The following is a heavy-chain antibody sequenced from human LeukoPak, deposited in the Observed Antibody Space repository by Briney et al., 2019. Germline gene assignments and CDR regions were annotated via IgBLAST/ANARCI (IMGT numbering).Heavy chain of an antibody. CDR3: ARDTYYYDSSGYRFDY. D-gene: IGHD3-22*01. V-gene: IGHV3-33*01. CDR1: GFTFSSYG. Sequence: GRSLRLSCAASGFTFSSYGMHWVRQAPGKGLEWVAVIWYDGSKKYYADSVKGRFTITRDNSKNTLYLQMNSLRAEDTAVYYCARDTYYYDSSGYRFDYWGQGTLVTVSS. J-gene: IGHJ4*01. CDR2: IWYDGSKK.